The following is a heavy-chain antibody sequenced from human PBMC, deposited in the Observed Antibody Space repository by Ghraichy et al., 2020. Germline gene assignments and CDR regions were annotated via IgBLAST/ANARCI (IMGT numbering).Heavy chain of an antibody. V-gene: IGHV1-69*04. CDR1: GGTFSSYA. Sequence: KVSCKASGGTFSSYAISWVRQAPGQGLEWMGRIIPILGIANYAQKFQGRVTITADKSTSTAYMELSSLRSEDTAVYYCARGALTMVKYYFDYWGQGTLVTVSS. CDR2: IIPILGIA. J-gene: IGHJ4*02. D-gene: IGHD3-10*01. CDR3: ARGALTMVKYYFDY.